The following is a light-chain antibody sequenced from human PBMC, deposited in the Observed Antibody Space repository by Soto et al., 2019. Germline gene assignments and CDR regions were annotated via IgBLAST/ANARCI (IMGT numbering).Light chain of an antibody. J-gene: IGKJ1*01. Sequence: EIVLTQSPGTLSLSPGERATLSCRASRSVTSSYLAWYQQKPGQAPRLLIYAASSRASAIPDRFSGSGSGTDFTLTISRLEPEDFAVYYCHQYGTSPQTFGQGTKVDIK. CDR2: AAS. CDR1: RSVTSSY. V-gene: IGKV3-20*01. CDR3: HQYGTSPQT.